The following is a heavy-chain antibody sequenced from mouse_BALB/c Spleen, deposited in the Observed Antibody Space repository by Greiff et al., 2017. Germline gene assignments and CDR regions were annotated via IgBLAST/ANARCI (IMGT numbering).Heavy chain of an antibody. CDR1: GYSFTSYW. V-gene: IGHV1S126*01. J-gene: IGHJ4*01. CDR3: ARCGYGNYVQAMDY. Sequence: QVQLQQSGPQLVRPGASVKISCKASGYSFTSYWMHWVKQRPGQGLEWIGMIDPSDSETRLNQKFKDKATLTVDKSSSTAYMQLSSPTSEDSAVYYCARCGYGNYVQAMDYWGQGTSVTVSS. D-gene: IGHD2-1*01. CDR2: IDPSDSET.